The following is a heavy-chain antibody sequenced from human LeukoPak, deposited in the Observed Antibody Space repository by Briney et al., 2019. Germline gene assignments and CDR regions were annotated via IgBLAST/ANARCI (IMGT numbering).Heavy chain of an antibody. Sequence: ASVKVSCKASVYTFTSYAINGVRQATGQGLEWMGWMNPNSGNTGYAQKFQGRVTITRNTSISTAYMELSSPRPEDTAVYCCVVDTVMVISDYWGQGTLVTVSS. CDR1: VYTFTSYA. CDR2: MNPNSGNT. V-gene: IGHV1-8*03. J-gene: IGHJ4*02. D-gene: IGHD5-18*01. CDR3: VVDTVMVISDY.